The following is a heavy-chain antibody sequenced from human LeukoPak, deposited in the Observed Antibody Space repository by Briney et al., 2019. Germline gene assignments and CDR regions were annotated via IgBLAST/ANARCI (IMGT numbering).Heavy chain of an antibody. Sequence: SETLPLTCTVSGGSISSSSYYWGWIRQPPGKGLEWIGSIYYSGSTYYNPSLKSRVTISVDTSKNHFSLKLSSVTAADTAVYYCHCYSNDYYYYYGMDVWGQGTTVTVSS. J-gene: IGHJ6*02. D-gene: IGHD2-21*01. CDR3: HCYSNDYYYYYGMDV. CDR1: GGSISSSSYY. CDR2: IYYSGST. V-gene: IGHV4-39*01.